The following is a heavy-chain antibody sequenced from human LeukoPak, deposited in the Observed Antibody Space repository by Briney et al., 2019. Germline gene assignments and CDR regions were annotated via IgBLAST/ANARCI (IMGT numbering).Heavy chain of an antibody. D-gene: IGHD1-26*01. CDR3: AKRIVGATSWFDP. J-gene: IGHJ5*02. CDR2: IYYSGST. CDR1: GGSFSGYY. V-gene: IGHV4-34*01. Sequence: SETLSLTCAVYGGSFSGYYWSWIRQPPGKGLEWIGSIYYSGSTYYNPSLKSRVTISVDTSKNQFSLKLSSVTAADTAVYYCAKRIVGATSWFDPWGQGTLVTVSS.